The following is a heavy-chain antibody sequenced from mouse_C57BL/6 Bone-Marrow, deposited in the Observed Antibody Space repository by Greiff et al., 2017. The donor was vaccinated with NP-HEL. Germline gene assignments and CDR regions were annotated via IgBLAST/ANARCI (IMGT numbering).Heavy chain of an antibody. Sequence: QVQLKQSGAELVRPGASVKLSCKASGYTFTDYYINWVKQRPGQGLEWIARIYPGSGNTYYNEKFKGKATLTADKSSSTAYMELRSLTSEDSAVYFCASWDYGSTLDYWGQGTTLTVSS. V-gene: IGHV1-76*01. CDR3: ASWDYGSTLDY. CDR2: IYPGSGNT. D-gene: IGHD1-1*01. CDR1: GYTFTDYY. J-gene: IGHJ2*01.